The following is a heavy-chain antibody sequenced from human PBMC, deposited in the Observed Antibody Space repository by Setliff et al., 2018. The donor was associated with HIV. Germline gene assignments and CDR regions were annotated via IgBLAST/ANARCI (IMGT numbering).Heavy chain of an antibody. D-gene: IGHD2-15*01. J-gene: IGHJ4*02. V-gene: IGHV3-23*01. Sequence: PGGCLRLSCAASGFTFSNYAMSWVRQAPGKGLEWVSGISGSGSSTYYADSVKGRFTISRDNSKNTLYLQMNRLRADDTAIYYCAKGASLVPRSPHFCYFDYWGQGALVTVSS. CDR3: AKGASLVPRSPHFCYFDY. CDR2: ISGSGSST. CDR1: GFTFSNYA.